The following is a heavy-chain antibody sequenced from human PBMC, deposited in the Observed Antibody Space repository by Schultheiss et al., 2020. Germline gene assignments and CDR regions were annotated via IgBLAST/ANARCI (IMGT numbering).Heavy chain of an antibody. J-gene: IGHJ4*02. CDR2: IYSGGST. V-gene: IGHV3-66*01. CDR1: GSGFSVSREY. Sequence: GGSLRLSCAASGSGFSVSREYMAWVRQAPGKGLEWVALIYSGGSTDYADSVKGRFTISRDSSKNTLYLQMNSLRAEDTAVYYCARDVGLGCNGFSCYMGWGQGTLVTASS. CDR3: ARDVGLGCNGFSCYMG. D-gene: IGHD2-15*01.